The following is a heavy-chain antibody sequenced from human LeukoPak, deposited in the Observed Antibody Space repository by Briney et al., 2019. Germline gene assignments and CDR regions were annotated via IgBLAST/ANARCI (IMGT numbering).Heavy chain of an antibody. J-gene: IGHJ4*02. Sequence: GGSLRLSCAASGFTFSSYGMHWVRQAPGKGLEWVAVIWYDGSNKYYADSVKGRFTISRDNSKNTLYLQMKSLRAEDTAVYYCAKEGSYPFDYWGQGTLVTVSS. CDR1: GFTFSSYG. CDR3: AKEGSYPFDY. CDR2: IWYDGSNK. V-gene: IGHV3-33*06. D-gene: IGHD5-18*01.